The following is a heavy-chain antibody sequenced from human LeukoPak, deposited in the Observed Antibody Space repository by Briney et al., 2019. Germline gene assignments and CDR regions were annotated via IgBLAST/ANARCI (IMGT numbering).Heavy chain of an antibody. CDR2: IKHDGSEK. D-gene: IGHD3-22*01. V-gene: IGHV3-7*01. J-gene: IGHJ4*02. Sequence: GGSLRLSCAASGFTFSSYWMSWVRQAPGKGLEWVANIKHDGSEKYYVDSVKGRFTISRDNAKNSLYLQMNSLRAEDTAVYYCARRPYYYDSLDYWGLDYWGQGTLVTVSS. CDR1: GFTFSSYW. CDR3: ARRPYYYDSLDYWGLDY.